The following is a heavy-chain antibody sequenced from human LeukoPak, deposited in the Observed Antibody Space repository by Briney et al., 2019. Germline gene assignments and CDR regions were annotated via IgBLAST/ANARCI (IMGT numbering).Heavy chain of an antibody. Sequence: ASVKVSCKASGYTFTSYDINWVRQATGQGLEWMGWMNPNSGNTGYAQKFQGRVTMTRNTSISTAYMELSSLRSEDTAVYYCARVRGPIKWELLWDYFDYWGQGTLVTVSS. V-gene: IGHV1-8*01. D-gene: IGHD1-26*01. CDR2: MNPNSGNT. CDR1: GYTFTSYD. CDR3: ARVRGPIKWELLWDYFDY. J-gene: IGHJ4*02.